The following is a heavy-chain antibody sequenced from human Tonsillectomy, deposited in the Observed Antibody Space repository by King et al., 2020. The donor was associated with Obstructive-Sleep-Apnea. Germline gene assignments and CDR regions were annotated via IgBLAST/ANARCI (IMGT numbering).Heavy chain of an antibody. V-gene: IGHV3-72*01. Sequence: VQLVESGGGLVQPGGSLRLSCAASGFTFSDHYMDWVRQAPGKGLEWVGRTRNKANSYTTEYAASGKGRFTISRDDLKISLYLQMNSLKTEDTAVYYCARVGGIGLERRGVHYSYGMDVWGRGTTVTVSS. CDR1: GFTFSDHY. CDR3: ARVGGIGLERRGVHYSYGMDV. D-gene: IGHD1-1*01. CDR2: TRNKANSYTT. J-gene: IGHJ6*02.